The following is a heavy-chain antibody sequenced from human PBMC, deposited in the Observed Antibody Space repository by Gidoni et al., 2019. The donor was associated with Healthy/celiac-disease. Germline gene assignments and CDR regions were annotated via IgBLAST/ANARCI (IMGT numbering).Heavy chain of an antibody. CDR1: GYTFTSYD. Sequence: QVQLVQSGAEVKKPGASVKISCKASGYTFTSYDINWVRQVTGQGLEWMGWMNPISANTGYAQKCQGRVTMTRNSSISTAYMELSSLRSVDTAVYYWARENVLLWCGEVYKGSYGMDVWGQGTTVTVSS. CDR3: ARENVLLWCGEVYKGSYGMDV. CDR2: MNPISANT. V-gene: IGHV1-8*02. D-gene: IGHD3-10*01. J-gene: IGHJ6*02.